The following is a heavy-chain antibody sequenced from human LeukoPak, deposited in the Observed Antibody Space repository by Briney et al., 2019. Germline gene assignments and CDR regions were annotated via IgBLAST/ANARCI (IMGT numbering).Heavy chain of an antibody. J-gene: IGHJ5*02. CDR2: IIPIFGTA. V-gene: IGHV1-69*05. CDR1: GGTFSSYT. Sequence: SVKVSCKASGGTFSSYTISWVRQAPGQGLEWMGGIIPIFGTANYAQKFQGRVTITTDESTSTAYMELSSLRSEDTAVYYCARVSDFWSGNWFDPWGQGTLVTVSS. D-gene: IGHD3-3*01. CDR3: ARVSDFWSGNWFDP.